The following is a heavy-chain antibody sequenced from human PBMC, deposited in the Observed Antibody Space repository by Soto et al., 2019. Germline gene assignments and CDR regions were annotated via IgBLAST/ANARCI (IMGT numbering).Heavy chain of an antibody. J-gene: IGHJ6*02. D-gene: IGHD2-15*01. Sequence: SETLSLTCAVYGGSLSGYYWSWIRQPPGKGLEWIGEINHSGSTNYNPSLKSRVTISVDTSKNQFSLKLSSVTAADTAVYYCARDGCSGGSCYSYYYYGMDVWGQGTTVTVSS. CDR2: INHSGST. CDR1: GGSLSGYY. V-gene: IGHV4-34*01. CDR3: ARDGCSGGSCYSYYYYGMDV.